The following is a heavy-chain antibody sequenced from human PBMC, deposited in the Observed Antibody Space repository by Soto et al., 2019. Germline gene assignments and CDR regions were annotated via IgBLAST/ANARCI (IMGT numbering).Heavy chain of an antibody. D-gene: IGHD6-6*01. CDR1: GFTFGSYW. CDR2: IKQEGSEK. V-gene: IGHV3-7*01. J-gene: IGHJ6*02. Sequence: GGSLRLSCASSGFTFGSYWMSWVGQAAGKGLEWVANIKQEGSEKYYVDSVKGRFTISRDNAKNSLYLQMNSLRAEDTAVYYCARDWQLDPSMDVWGQGTTVTVSS. CDR3: ARDWQLDPSMDV.